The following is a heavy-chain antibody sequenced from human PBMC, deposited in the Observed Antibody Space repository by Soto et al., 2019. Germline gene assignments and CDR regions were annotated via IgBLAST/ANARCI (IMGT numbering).Heavy chain of an antibody. V-gene: IGHV4-59*01. Sequence: QVQLQESGPGLVKPSETLSLTCTVSGGSISSYYWSWIRQPPGKGLEWIGYIYYTGSTNYNPSLKSRVTISVDTSKNQCSLKVSSVTAADTAVYYCARGSRYSYGYDVHYYYYMDVWGKGTTVTVSS. D-gene: IGHD5-18*01. CDR1: GGSISSYY. CDR2: IYYTGST. CDR3: ARGSRYSYGYDVHYYYYMDV. J-gene: IGHJ6*03.